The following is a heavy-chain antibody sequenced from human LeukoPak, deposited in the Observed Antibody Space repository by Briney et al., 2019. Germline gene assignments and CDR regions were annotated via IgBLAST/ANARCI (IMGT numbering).Heavy chain of an antibody. CDR1: GFTFSGSA. V-gene: IGHV3-73*01. CDR3: TRRPSSDFDY. Sequence: GGSLGLSCAASGFTFSGSAMHWVRQASGKGLEWVGRIRSKANSYATAYAASVKGRFTISRDDSKNTAYLQMNSLKTEDTAVYYCTRRPSSDFDYWGQGTLVTVSS. CDR2: IRSKANSYAT. D-gene: IGHD6-25*01. J-gene: IGHJ4*02.